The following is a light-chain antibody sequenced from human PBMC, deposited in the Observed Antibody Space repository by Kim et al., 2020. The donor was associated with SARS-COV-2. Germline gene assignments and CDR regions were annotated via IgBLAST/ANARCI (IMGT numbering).Light chain of an antibody. V-gene: IGLV2-8*01. CDR3: SSYAGTNTVL. CDR1: SSDVGAYNY. CDR2: ELN. Sequence: QSALTQPPSASGTPGQSVAISCTGTSSDVGAYNYVSWYQQYPGKAPKLIIYELNKRPSGVPDRFSGSKSGNTASLTVSGLQAEDEADYYCSSYAGTNTVLFGGGTQLTVL. J-gene: IGLJ2*01.